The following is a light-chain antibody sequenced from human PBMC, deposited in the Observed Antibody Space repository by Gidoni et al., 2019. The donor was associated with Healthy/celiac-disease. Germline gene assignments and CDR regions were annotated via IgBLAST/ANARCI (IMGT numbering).Light chain of an antibody. J-gene: IGLJ1*01. V-gene: IGLV2-14*03. CDR1: SSDVGGYNY. Sequence: QSPLTQPASVSGSPGPSITISCTGTSSDVGGYNYVSWYQQHPGKAPKLMIYDVSNRPSGVSNRFSGSKSGNTASLTISGLQAEDEADYYCSSYTSSSTPCVFGTGTKVTVL. CDR2: DVS. CDR3: SSYTSSSTPCV.